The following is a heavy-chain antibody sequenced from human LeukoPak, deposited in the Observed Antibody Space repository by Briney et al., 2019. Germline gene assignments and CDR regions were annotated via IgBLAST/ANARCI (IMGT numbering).Heavy chain of an antibody. V-gene: IGHV4-39*02. Sequence: PSETLSLTCTVSGGSISSSSYYWGWIRQPPGKGLEWIGSIYYSGSTYYNPSLKSRATISVDTSKNQFSLKLSSVTAADTAVYYCAREAHYYDSSGYSPYYFDYWGQGTLVTVSS. CDR2: IYYSGST. D-gene: IGHD3-22*01. J-gene: IGHJ4*02. CDR3: AREAHYYDSSGYSPYYFDY. CDR1: GGSISSSSYY.